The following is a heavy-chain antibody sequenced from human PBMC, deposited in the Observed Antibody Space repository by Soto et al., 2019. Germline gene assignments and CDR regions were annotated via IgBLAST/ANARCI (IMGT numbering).Heavy chain of an antibody. Sequence: PGGSLRLSCSASGVTFSNYWMHWVRQGPGKGPVWVSYISPSSSTIYYADSVKGRFTISRDNAKNSLYLQMNSLRAEDTAVYYCARAVMRCGGDGCPRGYFDYWGQGALVTVSS. CDR3: ARAVMRCGGDGCPRGYFDY. D-gene: IGHD2-21*02. V-gene: IGHV3-48*01. CDR2: ISPSSSTI. J-gene: IGHJ4*02. CDR1: GVTFSNYW.